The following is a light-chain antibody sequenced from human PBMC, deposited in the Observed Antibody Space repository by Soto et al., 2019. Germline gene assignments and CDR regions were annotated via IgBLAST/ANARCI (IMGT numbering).Light chain of an antibody. V-gene: IGKV3-15*01. Sequence: EIVMTQSPATLSASPGERATLSCRASQNINSNLASYQQKPGQAPRLLIYGPSTRATGIPARFSGSGSGTEFPLSINSLQSEDLAVYYCQQYHNWPPRQIGLGNKVEIK. CDR2: GPS. CDR1: QNINSN. J-gene: IGKJ1*01. CDR3: QQYHNWPPRQ.